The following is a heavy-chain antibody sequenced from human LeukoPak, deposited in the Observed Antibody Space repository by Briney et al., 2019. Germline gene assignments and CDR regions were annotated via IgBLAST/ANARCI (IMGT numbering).Heavy chain of an antibody. CDR3: ITEGYRYGYHAFDI. CDR1: GITFGDCG. V-gene: IGHV3-15*01. D-gene: IGHD5-18*01. CDR2: IKAKSHGGTA. Sequence: GGSLRLSCTVSGITFGDCGMSWFRQAPGKGLEWVGRIKAKSHGGTAVYAAPVQGRFTISRDDSKSTLYLQMTSLKTEDTAVYYCITEGYRYGYHAFDIWGQGTMVTVSS. J-gene: IGHJ3*02.